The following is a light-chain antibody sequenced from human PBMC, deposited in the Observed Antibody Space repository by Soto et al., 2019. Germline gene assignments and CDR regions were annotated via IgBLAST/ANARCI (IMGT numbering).Light chain of an antibody. CDR3: SSYTSSHTRV. V-gene: IGLV2-14*01. Sequence: QSVLTQPASVSGSPGQSITISCIGTSSDVGGYDFVSWYQHRPGKAPKLIIYDVNNRPSGLSNRFSGSKSGNTASLTISGLQTEDEADYYCSSYTSSHTRVFGTGTKVTVL. J-gene: IGLJ1*01. CDR1: SSDVGGYDF. CDR2: DVN.